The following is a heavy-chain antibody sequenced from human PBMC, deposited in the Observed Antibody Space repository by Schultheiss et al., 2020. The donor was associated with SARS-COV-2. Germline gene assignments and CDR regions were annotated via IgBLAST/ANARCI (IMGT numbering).Heavy chain of an antibody. CDR1: GGSISSSSYY. V-gene: IGHV4-39*07. CDR2: IYYSGST. Sequence: LSLTCTVSGGSISSSSYYWGWIRQPPGKGLEWIGSIYYSGSTYYNPSLKSRVTISVDTSKNQFSLKLSSVTAADTAVYYCVGKGSSGYYYFDYWGQGTLVTVSS. CDR3: VGKGSSGYYYFDY. J-gene: IGHJ4*02. D-gene: IGHD3-22*01.